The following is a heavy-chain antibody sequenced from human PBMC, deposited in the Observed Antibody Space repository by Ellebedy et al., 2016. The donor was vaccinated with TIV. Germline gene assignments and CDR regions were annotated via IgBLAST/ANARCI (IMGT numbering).Heavy chain of an antibody. D-gene: IGHD3-22*01. J-gene: IGHJ3*02. V-gene: IGHV1-3*04. Sequence: AASVKVSCKASGYTFALCTMHWVLQAPGQRLEWLGWINTDTGNTEYSQNFQGRVTMTEDTSTDTAYMELSSLRSEDTAVYYCAVTMIVVGGDAFDIWGQGTLVTVSS. CDR2: INTDTGNT. CDR3: AVTMIVVGGDAFDI. CDR1: GYTFALCT.